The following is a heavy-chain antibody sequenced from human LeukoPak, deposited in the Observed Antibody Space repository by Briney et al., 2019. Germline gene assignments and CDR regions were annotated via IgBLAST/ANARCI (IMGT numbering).Heavy chain of an antibody. J-gene: IGHJ5*02. CDR2: IIPIFGTA. CDR3: ARFGANTGPFYNWFAP. V-gene: IGHV1-69*13. Sequence: SVKVSCKASGGTFSSYAISWVRQAPGQGLEWMGGIIPIFGTANYAQKFQGRVTITADESTSTAYMELSSLRSEDTAGYYCARFGANTGPFYNWFAPWGQGTLVPASS. CDR1: GGTFSSYA. D-gene: IGHD3-16*01.